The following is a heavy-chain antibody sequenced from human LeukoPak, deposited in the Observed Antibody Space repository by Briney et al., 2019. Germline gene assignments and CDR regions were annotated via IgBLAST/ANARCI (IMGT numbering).Heavy chain of an antibody. Sequence: GASVKVSCKASGYTFTGYYMHWVRQAPGQGLEWMGWINPNSGGTNYAQKFQGRVTMTRDTSISTAYMGLSRLRSDDTAVYYCASGGVPAASRIGDPDDYFDYWGQGTLVTVSS. CDR3: ASGGVPAASRIGDPDDYFDY. J-gene: IGHJ4*02. CDR2: INPNSGGT. D-gene: IGHD2-2*01. V-gene: IGHV1-2*02. CDR1: GYTFTGYY.